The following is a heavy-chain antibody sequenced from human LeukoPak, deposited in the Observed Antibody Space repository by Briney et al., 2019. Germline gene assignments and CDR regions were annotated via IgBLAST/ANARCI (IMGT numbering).Heavy chain of an antibody. CDR2: IRYDGSNK. Sequence: GRSLRLSCAASGFTFSSYGMHWVRQAPGKGLEWVAFIRYDGSNKYYADSVKGRFTISRDNSKNTLYLQLNSLRAEDTAVYYCAKDREDIVVGYYYYYMDVWGKGTTVTVSS. V-gene: IGHV3-30*02. J-gene: IGHJ6*03. D-gene: IGHD2-2*01. CDR3: AKDREDIVVGYYYYYMDV. CDR1: GFTFSSYG.